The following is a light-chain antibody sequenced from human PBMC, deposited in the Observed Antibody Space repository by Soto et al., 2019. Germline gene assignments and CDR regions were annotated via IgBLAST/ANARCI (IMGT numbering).Light chain of an antibody. CDR2: VEGSGTY. J-gene: IGLJ3*02. CDR3: EAWDSKTRV. CDR1: SGHSGYS. V-gene: IGLV4-60*02. Sequence: QLVPTQSSSASASLGSSVKLTCTLSSGHSGYSIAWHQQRPGRAPLSLMRVEGSGTYNKGTGVPDRFSGSTSGADRYLTISNRQFEDEADYYCEAWDSKTRVFGGGTKLTVL.